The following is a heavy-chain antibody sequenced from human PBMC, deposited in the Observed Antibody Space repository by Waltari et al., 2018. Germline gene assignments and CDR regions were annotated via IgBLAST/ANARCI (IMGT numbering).Heavy chain of an antibody. CDR2: IYHSGRT. D-gene: IGHD2-2*01. Sequence: QVQLQESGPGLVKPSETLSLTCAVSGYSISSGYYWGWIRQPPGKGLEWIGSIYHSGRTYYNPSLKGRVTISVDTSKNQCSLKLSSVTAADTAVYYCAITPRYCSSTSCPPPNYYYYYMDVWGKGTTVTVSS. V-gene: IGHV4-38-2*01. CDR1: GYSISSGYY. J-gene: IGHJ6*03. CDR3: AITPRYCSSTSCPPPNYYYYYMDV.